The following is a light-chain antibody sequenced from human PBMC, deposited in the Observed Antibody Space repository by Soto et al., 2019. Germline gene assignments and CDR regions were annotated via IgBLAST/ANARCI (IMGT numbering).Light chain of an antibody. J-gene: IGKJ4*01. CDR1: QGINNY. Sequence: DIQMTQSPSTLSASVGDRVTITCRASQGINNYLAWFQKKPGTAPKSLIYGASSLQTGVPSRFSGSGSGTDFTLTISSLQPEDFATYYCQQYDSYPLTFGGGTKVEI. V-gene: IGKV1-16*01. CDR3: QQYDSYPLT. CDR2: GAS.